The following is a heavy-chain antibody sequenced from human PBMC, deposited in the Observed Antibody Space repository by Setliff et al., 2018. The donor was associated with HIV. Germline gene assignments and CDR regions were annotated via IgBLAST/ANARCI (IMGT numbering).Heavy chain of an antibody. CDR3: AKGERRVADISDLNYMGV. CDR1: GYTFTGYY. Sequence: GASVKVSCKASGYTFTGYYMHWVRQAPGQGLGWMGWINPKTGGMKYAQNFRGRVTITAAKSTNTAYMQLSGLRYEDTAVYYCAKGERRVADISDLNYMGVWGKGTMVTVSS. CDR2: INPKTGGM. D-gene: IGHD1-1*01. J-gene: IGHJ6*03. V-gene: IGHV1-2*02.